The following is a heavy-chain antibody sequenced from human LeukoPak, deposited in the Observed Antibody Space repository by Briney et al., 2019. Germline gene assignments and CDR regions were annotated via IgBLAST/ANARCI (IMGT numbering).Heavy chain of an antibody. CDR3: ARRDSGSSSRAFDI. D-gene: IGHD1-26*01. Sequence: SETLSLTCTVSGGSISSGGYSWSWIRQHPGKGLEWIGYIYYSGSTYYNPSLKSRVTMSVDTSKNQISLKLSSVTAADTAVYYCARRDSGSSSRAFDIWGQGTMVTVSS. V-gene: IGHV4-31*03. J-gene: IGHJ3*02. CDR1: GGSISSGGYS. CDR2: IYYSGST.